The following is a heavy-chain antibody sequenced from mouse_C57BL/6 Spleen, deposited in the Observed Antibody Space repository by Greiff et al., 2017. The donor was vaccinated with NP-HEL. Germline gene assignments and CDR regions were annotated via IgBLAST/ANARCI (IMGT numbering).Heavy chain of an antibody. CDR1: GFNIKDDY. Sequence: EVQLQQSGAELVRPGASVKLSCTASGFNIKDDYMHWVKQRPEQGLEWIGWIDPENGDTEYASKFQGKATITADTSSNTAYLQLSSLTSEDTAVYYCTTDGSSSHWYFDVWGTGTTVTVSS. V-gene: IGHV14-4*01. J-gene: IGHJ1*03. CDR2: IDPENGDT. D-gene: IGHD1-1*01. CDR3: TTDGSSSHWYFDV.